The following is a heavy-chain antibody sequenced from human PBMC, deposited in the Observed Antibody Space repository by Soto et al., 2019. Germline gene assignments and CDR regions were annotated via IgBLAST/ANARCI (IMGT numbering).Heavy chain of an antibody. CDR2: IYKSATT. V-gene: IGHV4-30-4*01. J-gene: IGHJ5*01. CDR3: ARGRYCLTGRCFPNWFDS. D-gene: IGHD7-27*01. Sequence: SETLSLTCSVSGDSISNLDYFWAWIRQPPGQALEYIGYIYKSATTYYNPSFESRVAISVYTSKSQFSLNVTSVTAADTAVYFCARGRYCLTGRCFPNWFDSWGQGALVTVSS. CDR1: GDSISNLDYF.